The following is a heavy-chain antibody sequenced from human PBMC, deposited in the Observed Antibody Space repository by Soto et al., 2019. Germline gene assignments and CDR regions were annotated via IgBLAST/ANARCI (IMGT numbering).Heavy chain of an antibody. CDR1: GFTFSSYS. CDR3: ARGGWMTTITPFVY. J-gene: IGHJ4*02. CDR2: IRSSSSSI. V-gene: IGHV3-21*01. D-gene: IGHD4-4*01. Sequence: EVQLVESGGGLVKPGGSLRLSCAASGFTFSSYSMNWVRQAPGKGLEWVSSIRSSSSSIYYADSVKGRLTNSNDNAKNSLNLQMNSLRAEYTAVYYCARGGWMTTITPFVYWGQGTLVTVSS.